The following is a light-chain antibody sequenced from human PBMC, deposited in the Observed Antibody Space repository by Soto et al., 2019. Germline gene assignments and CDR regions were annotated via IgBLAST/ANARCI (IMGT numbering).Light chain of an antibody. Sequence: EIVLTQSPATLSLSPGERATLSCGASQSASSNYLAWFQQKPGQAPRLLIYDASKRATGIPARFSGSGSGTDFTLTISSLEPEDFAVYYCLQRSNWPWTFGQGTKVEIK. J-gene: IGKJ1*01. CDR3: LQRSNWPWT. CDR2: DAS. V-gene: IGKV3-11*01. CDR1: QSASSNY.